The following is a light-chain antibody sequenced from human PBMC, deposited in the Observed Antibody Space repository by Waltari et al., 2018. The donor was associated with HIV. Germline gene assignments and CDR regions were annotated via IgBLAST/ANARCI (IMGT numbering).Light chain of an antibody. V-gene: IGKV3-15*01. CDR2: GAS. CDR1: QSVSSN. CDR3: QHQRT. J-gene: IGKJ5*01. Sequence: EIVMTQSPATLSVSPGERATLSCRASQSVSSNLAWYQQKPGQAPRVLIYGASTRATGIPARFSGSGSGTEFTLTISSLQSEDFAVYYCQHQRTFGQGTRLEIK.